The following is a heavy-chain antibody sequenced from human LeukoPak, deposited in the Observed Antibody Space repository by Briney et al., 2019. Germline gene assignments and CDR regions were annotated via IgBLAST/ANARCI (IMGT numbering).Heavy chain of an antibody. Sequence: GGSLRLSCAASGFTFSSYAMTWVRQAPGKGLEWVSGINGSGGRTYYAVSVKGRFTISRDNSKNTLYLQMNSLRAEDTAIYYCAKDHGDAMIGAFDIWGQGTMVTVSS. CDR1: GFTFSSYA. J-gene: IGHJ3*02. CDR2: INGSGGRT. D-gene: IGHD3-22*01. CDR3: AKDHGDAMIGAFDI. V-gene: IGHV3-23*01.